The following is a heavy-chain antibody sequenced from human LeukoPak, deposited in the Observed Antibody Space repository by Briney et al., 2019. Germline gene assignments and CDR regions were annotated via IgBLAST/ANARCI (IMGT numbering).Heavy chain of an antibody. D-gene: IGHD2-15*01. V-gene: IGHV3-23*01. J-gene: IGHJ4*02. CDR3: AKGRGYCTGGSCYSDY. Sequence: DPGGSLRLSCTASGFTLSNYAMSWVRQAPGKGLEGVSTISGSDGSTYYADSVKGRFTISRDNSKNTLYLQMNSLRVEDTAIYYCAKGRGYCTGGSCYSDYWGQGTLVTVSS. CDR2: ISGSDGST. CDR1: GFTLSNYA.